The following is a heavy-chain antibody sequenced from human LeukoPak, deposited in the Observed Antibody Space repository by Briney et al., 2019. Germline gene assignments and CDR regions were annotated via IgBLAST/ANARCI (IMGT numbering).Heavy chain of an antibody. CDR2: IIPIFGTA. CDR1: GGTFSSYA. J-gene: IGHJ4*02. D-gene: IGHD3-10*01. V-gene: IGHV1-69*13. Sequence: GASVKVSCKASGGTFSSYAISWVRQAPGQGLEWMGGIIPIFGTANYAQKFQGRVTITADESTSTAYMVLSSLRSDDTAVYFCARDRDPFLVWFGNLYMLVDYWGQGTLVTVSS. CDR3: ARDRDPFLVWFGNLYMLVDY.